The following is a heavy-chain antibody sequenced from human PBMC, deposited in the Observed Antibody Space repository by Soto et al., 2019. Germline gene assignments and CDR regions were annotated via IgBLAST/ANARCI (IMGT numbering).Heavy chain of an antibody. CDR2: ISYDGSNK. CDR3: AKDLGYSSGWYGAFDI. Sequence: GGSLRLSCAASGFTFSSYGMHWVRQAPGKGLEWVEVISYDGSNKYYADSVKGRFTISRDNSKNTLYLQMNSLRAEDTAVYYCAKDLGYSSGWYGAFDIWGQGTMVTVSS. CDR1: GFTFSSYG. J-gene: IGHJ3*02. V-gene: IGHV3-30*18. D-gene: IGHD6-19*01.